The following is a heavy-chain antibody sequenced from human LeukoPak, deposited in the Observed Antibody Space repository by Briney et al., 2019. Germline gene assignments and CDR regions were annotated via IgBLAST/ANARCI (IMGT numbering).Heavy chain of an antibody. J-gene: IGHJ6*03. Sequence: EASVKVSCKASGYTFTGYYMHWVRQAPGQGLEWMGWINPNSGGTNYAQRFQGRVTMTRDTSISTAYMELSRLRSDDTAVYYCARVPRYYYYYMDVWGKGTTVTVSS. CDR3: ARVPRYYYYYMDV. CDR2: INPNSGGT. CDR1: GYTFTGYY. V-gene: IGHV1-2*02.